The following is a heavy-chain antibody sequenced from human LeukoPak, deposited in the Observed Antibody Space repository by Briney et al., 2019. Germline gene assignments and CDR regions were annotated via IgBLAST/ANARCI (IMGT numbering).Heavy chain of an antibody. Sequence: GGSLRLSCAASGFTFSTYDMRWVRQPTGKGLEWVSVIGTAGNTYYADSVKGRFTISRENAKNSFYLRMNSLRAGDTAMYYCARSKSYSSGWTDFDYWGQGTLVTVSS. J-gene: IGHJ4*02. CDR3: ARSKSYSSGWTDFDY. V-gene: IGHV3-13*04. CDR2: IGTAGNT. CDR1: GFTFSTYD. D-gene: IGHD6-19*01.